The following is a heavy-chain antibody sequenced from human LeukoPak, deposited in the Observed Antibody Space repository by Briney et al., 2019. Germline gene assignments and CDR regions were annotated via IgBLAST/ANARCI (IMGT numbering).Heavy chain of an antibody. CDR3: ARTPYSGSQFDY. D-gene: IGHD1-26*01. J-gene: IGHJ4*02. Sequence: SVKVSCKASGGTFSSYAISWVRQAPGQGLEWMGRIIPIFGTANYAQKFQGRVTITTDESTSTAYMELSSLRSEDTAVYYCARTPYSGSQFDYWGPGTLVTVSS. CDR2: IIPIFGTA. V-gene: IGHV1-69*05. CDR1: GGTFSSYA.